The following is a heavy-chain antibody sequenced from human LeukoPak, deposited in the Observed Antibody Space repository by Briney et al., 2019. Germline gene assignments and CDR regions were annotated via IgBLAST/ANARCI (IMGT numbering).Heavy chain of an antibody. CDR1: GYTFTIYA. D-gene: IGHD3-9*01. Sequence: ASVKVSCTASGYTFTIYAMHWVRQAPGQRLEWMGWINAGNGNTKYSQEFQGRVTITRDTSASTAYMELSSLRSEDMAVYYCARVGGGHILTGYYGYWGQGTLVTVSS. J-gene: IGHJ4*02. CDR2: INAGNGNT. CDR3: ARVGGGHILTGYYGY. V-gene: IGHV1-3*03.